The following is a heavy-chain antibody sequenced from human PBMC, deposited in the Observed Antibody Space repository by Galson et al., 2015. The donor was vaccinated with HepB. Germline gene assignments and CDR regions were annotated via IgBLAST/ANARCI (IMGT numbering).Heavy chain of an antibody. CDR3: ARDYYGSGSQLNEKFDS. CDR1: GFIFSDYY. V-gene: IGHV3-11*06. J-gene: IGHJ4*02. D-gene: IGHD3-10*01. Sequence: SLRLSCAASGFIFSDYYMIWIRQAPGKGLEWVSYISKTSTYTNYPDSVKGRFTISRDNAKNSLYLQMNRLRAEDTAVYYCARDYYGSGSQLNEKFDSWGQGTLVTVSS. CDR2: ISKTSTYT.